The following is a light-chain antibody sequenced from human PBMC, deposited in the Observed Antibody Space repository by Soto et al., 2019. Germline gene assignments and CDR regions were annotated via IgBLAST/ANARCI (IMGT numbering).Light chain of an antibody. J-gene: IGLJ1*01. CDR3: QSYDSSASRYV. Sequence: QSVLTQPPSVSGAPGQRVTISCTGSGSNIGAGYDVHWYQQLPGTAPKLLIFANINRPSGVPDRFSGSKSGTSASLAITALRAEDEADYYCQSYDSSASRYVFGTGTKVTVL. CDR1: GSNIGAGYD. V-gene: IGLV1-40*01. CDR2: ANI.